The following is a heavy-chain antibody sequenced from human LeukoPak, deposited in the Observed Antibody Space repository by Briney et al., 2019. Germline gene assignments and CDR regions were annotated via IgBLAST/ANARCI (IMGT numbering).Heavy chain of an antibody. Sequence: PSETLSLTCTLSGGSFSNYYWTWIRQPAGKGLEWIGRIYISGSTKYNPSLKSRVTISVDKSKNQFSLKLSSVTAADTAVYYCASGYVGSAPFEYWGQGTLVTVSS. D-gene: IGHD3-22*01. J-gene: IGHJ4*02. V-gene: IGHV4-4*07. CDR3: ASGYVGSAPFEY. CDR1: GGSFSNYY. CDR2: IYISGST.